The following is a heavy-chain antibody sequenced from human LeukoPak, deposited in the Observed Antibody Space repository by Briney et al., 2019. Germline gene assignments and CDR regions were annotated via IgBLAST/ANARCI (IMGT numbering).Heavy chain of an antibody. J-gene: IGHJ4*02. Sequence: GGFLRLSCAASGFTFSDYHMSWIRQAPGKGLEWVSYISSSGSTIYYADSVKGRFTISRDNAKNSLYLQMNSLRAEDTAVYYCARVGPAGHYFDYWGQGTLVTVSS. CDR1: GFTFSDYH. CDR3: ARVGPAGHYFDY. V-gene: IGHV3-11*04. CDR2: ISSSGSTI.